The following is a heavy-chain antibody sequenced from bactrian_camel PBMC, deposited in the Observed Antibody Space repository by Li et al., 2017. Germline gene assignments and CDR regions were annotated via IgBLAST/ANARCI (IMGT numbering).Heavy chain of an antibody. CDR3: GRRATFRLGWNHSNQYDY. V-gene: IGHV3S55*01. D-gene: IGHD1*01. J-gene: IGHJ4*01. CDR2: IDNVGST. Sequence: VQLVESGGGSVQAGGSLRLSCAASGHTHCMGWFRQAPGKEREGVATIDNVGSTTYADSVKGRFTISKDNAKNTLYLQMNSLKPEDTAMYYCGRRATFRLGWNHSNQYDYWGQGTQVTVSS. CDR1: GHTHC.